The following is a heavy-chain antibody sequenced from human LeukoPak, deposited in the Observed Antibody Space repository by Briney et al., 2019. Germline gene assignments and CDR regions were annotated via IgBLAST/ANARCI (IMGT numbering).Heavy chain of an antibody. CDR1: GGSISSGSYY. D-gene: IGHD2-21*01. J-gene: IGHJ5*02. CDR2: IYTSGST. V-gene: IGHV4-61*02. Sequence: PSQTLSLTCTVSGGSISSGSYYWSWIRQPAGKGLEWIGRIYTSGSTNYNPSLKSRVTISVDTSKNQFSLKLSSVTAADTDVYYCARVGGEPFDPWGQGTLVTVSS. CDR3: ARVGGEPFDP.